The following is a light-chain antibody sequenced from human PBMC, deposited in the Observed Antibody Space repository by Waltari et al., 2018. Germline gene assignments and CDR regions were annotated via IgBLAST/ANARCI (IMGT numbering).Light chain of an antibody. CDR1: QGISNY. V-gene: IGKV1-27*01. Sequence: DIQMTQSPSSLSASVGDRVTITCRASQGISNYLAWYQQQPGKVPKLLIYAASTLQSGVPSRFSGSGSGTDFTLTISSLQPEDVATYYCQKYNSATPRTFGQGTRLDIK. J-gene: IGKJ5*01. CDR3: QKYNSATPRT. CDR2: AAS.